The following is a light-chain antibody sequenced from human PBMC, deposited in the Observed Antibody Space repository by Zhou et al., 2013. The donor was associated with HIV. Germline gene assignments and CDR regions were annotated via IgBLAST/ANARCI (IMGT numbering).Light chain of an antibody. CDR3: QQLNSYST. CDR2: GAS. Sequence: DIQLTHSPPSLSASLGDRVIFSCLASHDIGRKLNWYQQKPGKAPELLIYGASTLQAGVPSRFRGSGSGTEFTLTISGLQPEDFATYYCQQLNSYSTFGQGTTVE. J-gene: IGKJ1*01. V-gene: IGKV1-9*01. CDR1: HDIGRK.